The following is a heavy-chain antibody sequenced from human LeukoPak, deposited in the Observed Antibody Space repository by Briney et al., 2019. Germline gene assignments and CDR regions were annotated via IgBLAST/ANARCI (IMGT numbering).Heavy chain of an antibody. J-gene: IGHJ4*02. CDR3: ATSGGWGSFDN. CDR2: IKQDGSEK. Sequence: GGSLRLSCAASGFTFSSYWMSWVRQAPGKGLEWVANIKQDGSEKYYVDSVKGRFTISRDNAKNSLYLQMNSLRAEDTAVYYGATSGGWGSFDNGGQETLVTVSP. D-gene: IGHD6-19*01. V-gene: IGHV3-7*01. CDR1: GFTFSSYW.